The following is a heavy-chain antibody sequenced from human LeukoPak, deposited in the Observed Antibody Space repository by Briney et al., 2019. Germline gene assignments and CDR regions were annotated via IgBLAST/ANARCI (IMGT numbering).Heavy chain of an antibody. Sequence: SETLSLTCTVSGGSISSYYWSWIRQPPGKGLEWIGYIYTSGNTNYNPSLKSRVTISVDTSKNQFSLKLSSVTAADTAVYYCARDPTTVTKGLDIWGKGTMVTVSS. CDR2: IYTSGNT. CDR1: GGSISSYY. CDR3: ARDPTTVTKGLDI. J-gene: IGHJ3*02. D-gene: IGHD4-17*01. V-gene: IGHV4-59*01.